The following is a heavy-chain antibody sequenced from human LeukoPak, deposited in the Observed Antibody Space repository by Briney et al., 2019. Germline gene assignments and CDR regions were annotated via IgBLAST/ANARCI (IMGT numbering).Heavy chain of an antibody. CDR3: ARDRGNDFNSYFFDY. CDR1: RFTFSSYW. V-gene: IGHV3-7*01. J-gene: IGHJ4*02. CDR2: IKQDGREK. D-gene: IGHD2-21*02. Sequence: SGGSLRLSCAASRFTFSSYWMSWVRQAPGKGLEWVANIKQDGREKYYVDSVKGRFTISRDNAKNSLYLQMNSLRAEDTAVYYCARDRGNDFNSYFFDYWGQGILVTVSS.